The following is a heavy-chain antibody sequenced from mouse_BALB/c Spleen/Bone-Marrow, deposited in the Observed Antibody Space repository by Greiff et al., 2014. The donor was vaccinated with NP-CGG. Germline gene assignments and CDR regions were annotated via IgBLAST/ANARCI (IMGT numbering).Heavy chain of an antibody. V-gene: IGHV14-1*02. CDR3: ARLFGTRDFDY. J-gene: IGHJ2*01. Sequence: VQLQQSGAELVRPGALVKLSRKASGFNIKDYFMHWVKQRPEQGLEWIGWIDPEIGNTLYDPKFQGKASITADTSSNTAYLQLSSLTSEDTAVYYCARLFGTRDFDYWGQGTTLTVSS. CDR2: IDPEIGNT. D-gene: IGHD4-1*01. CDR1: GFNIKDYF.